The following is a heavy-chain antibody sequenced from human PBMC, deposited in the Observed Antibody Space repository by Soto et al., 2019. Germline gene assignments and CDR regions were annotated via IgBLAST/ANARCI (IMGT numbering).Heavy chain of an antibody. D-gene: IGHD4-17*01. CDR2: ISWNSGSI. CDR1: GFTFDDYA. V-gene: IGHV3-9*01. CDR3: AKGMGYGDCYYYGMDV. Sequence: EVQLVESGGGLVQPGRSLRLSCAASGFTFDDYAMHWVRQAPGKGLEWVSGISWNSGSIGYADSVQGRFTISRDNAKNALYLQMNSLRTEDTALYYCAKGMGYGDCYYYGMDVWGQGTTVTVSS. J-gene: IGHJ6*02.